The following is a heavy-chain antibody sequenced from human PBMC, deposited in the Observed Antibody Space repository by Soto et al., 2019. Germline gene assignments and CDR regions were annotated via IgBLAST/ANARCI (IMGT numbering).Heavy chain of an antibody. CDR3: ARDRRYCSGGSCPAQYYHYYGMDV. CDR1: GGTFSSYA. J-gene: IGHJ6*02. D-gene: IGHD2-15*01. V-gene: IGHV1-69*13. Sequence: SVKVSCKASGGTFSSYAISWVRQAPGQGLEWMGGIIPIFGTANYAQEFQGRVTITADESTSTAYMELSSLRSEDTAVYYCARDRRYCSGGSCPAQYYHYYGMDVWGQGTTVTVSS. CDR2: IIPIFGTA.